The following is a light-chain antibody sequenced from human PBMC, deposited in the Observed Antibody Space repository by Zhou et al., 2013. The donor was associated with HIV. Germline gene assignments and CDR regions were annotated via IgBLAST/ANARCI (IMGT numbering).Light chain of an antibody. CDR3: QNYNSVLALS. CDR1: QGISNY. V-gene: IGKV1-27*01. J-gene: IGKJ4*01. Sequence: DIQMTQSPSAMSASVGDRVTITCRASQGISNYLAWFQQKPGKVPKLLIYTASTCGSGSGTDFTLTISSLQPEDVATYYCQNYNSVLALSFGGGTKVEIK. CDR2: TAS.